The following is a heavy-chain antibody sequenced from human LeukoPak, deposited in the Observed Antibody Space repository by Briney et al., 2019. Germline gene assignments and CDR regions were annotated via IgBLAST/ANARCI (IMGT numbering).Heavy chain of an antibody. CDR3: ARNVGYDPNYYYYYYMDV. J-gene: IGHJ6*03. Sequence: PGGSLRLSCAASGFTFSSYEMNWVRQAPGKGLEWVSYISSSGSTIYYADSVKGRFTISRDNAKNSLYLQMNSLRAEDTAVYYCARNVGYDPNYYYYYYMDVWGKGTTVTVSS. CDR2: ISSSGSTI. D-gene: IGHD3-3*01. V-gene: IGHV3-48*03. CDR1: GFTFSSYE.